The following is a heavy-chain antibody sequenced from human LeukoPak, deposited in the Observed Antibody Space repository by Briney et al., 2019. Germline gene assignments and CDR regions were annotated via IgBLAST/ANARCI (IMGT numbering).Heavy chain of an antibody. CDR3: ARNQEIDYYDSSGFYWGVEY. CDR1: GFTFSNYA. CDR2: ISGGGDTI. Sequence: GGSLRLSCAASGFTFSNYAMSWVRQVPGKGLEWVSFISGGGDTIYYADSVKGRFTISRDNAKNSLHLQMDSLRVEDTAVYYCARNQEIDYYDSSGFYWGVEYWGQGTLVTVSS. D-gene: IGHD3-22*01. V-gene: IGHV3-48*01. J-gene: IGHJ4*02.